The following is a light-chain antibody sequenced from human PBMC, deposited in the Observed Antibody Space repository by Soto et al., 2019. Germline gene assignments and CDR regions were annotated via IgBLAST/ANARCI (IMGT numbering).Light chain of an antibody. CDR1: QDIKNY. V-gene: IGKV1-33*01. J-gene: IGKJ4*01. Sequence: DIQMTQSPSSLSASVGDRVTITCQASQDIKNYLNWDQQKPGKAPNLLIYDASNLKTGAPSRFTGSGSGTHFTLTISSLQPEDIATYYCQHYDHLPPLSFGGGTKVEIK. CDR3: QHYDHLPPLS. CDR2: DAS.